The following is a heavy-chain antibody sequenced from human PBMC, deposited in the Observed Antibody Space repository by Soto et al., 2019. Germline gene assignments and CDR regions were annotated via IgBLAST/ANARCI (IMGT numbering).Heavy chain of an antibody. Sequence: SETLSLTCTVSGGSVSSGSYYWSWIRQPPGMGLEWIGYIFYSGTTNYNPSLKSRVTMSLYTSKNQFSLQLSSVTAADTAVYYCARVSIPYYYNTSGQYYFDYWGQGTLVTVSS. D-gene: IGHD3-22*01. V-gene: IGHV4-61*01. CDR3: ARVSIPYYYNTSGQYYFDY. J-gene: IGHJ4*02. CDR1: GGSVSSGSYY. CDR2: IFYSGTT.